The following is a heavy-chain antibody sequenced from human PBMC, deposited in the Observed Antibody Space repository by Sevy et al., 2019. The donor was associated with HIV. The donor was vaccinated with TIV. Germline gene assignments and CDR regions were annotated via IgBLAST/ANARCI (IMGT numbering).Heavy chain of an antibody. J-gene: IGHJ5*02. Sequence: ASVKVSCKACGYTFNSYGISWVRQAPGQGLEWMGWISSYNGNTNYAQKVQDRVTMTTDTSTNTTYMELRSLRSDDTAVYYCARVVGGRRGGWFDPWGQGTLVTVSS. D-gene: IGHD6-6*01. CDR1: GYTFNSYG. CDR2: ISSYNGNT. V-gene: IGHV1-18*01. CDR3: ARVVGGRRGGWFDP.